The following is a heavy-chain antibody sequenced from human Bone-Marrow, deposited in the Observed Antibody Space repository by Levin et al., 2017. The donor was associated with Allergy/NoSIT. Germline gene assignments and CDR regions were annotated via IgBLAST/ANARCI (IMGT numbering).Heavy chain of an antibody. CDR1: GIALGYYW. Sequence: SCTASGIALGYYWMTWVRQAPGKGLEWVANIKQDESKIYYVDSVKGRFTISRDNAKNSVFLQMNSLRVEDTAVYYCARIGRSSSWAFDSWGQGTLVTVSS. CDR2: IKQDESKI. V-gene: IGHV3-7*01. CDR3: ARIGRSSSWAFDS. D-gene: IGHD6-13*01. J-gene: IGHJ4*02.